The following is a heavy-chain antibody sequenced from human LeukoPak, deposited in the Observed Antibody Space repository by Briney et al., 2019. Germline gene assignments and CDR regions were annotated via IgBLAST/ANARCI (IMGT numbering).Heavy chain of an antibody. D-gene: IGHD3-9*01. V-gene: IGHV3-48*01. Sequence: GGSLRLSCVASGFTFSSYSMNWVRQAPGKGLEWVSYISSSSSTIYYADSVKGRFTISRDNSKNTLYLQTNSLRAEDTAVYYCAKRGGGRYFDWLTSYYYYYYMDVWGKGTTVTISS. J-gene: IGHJ6*03. CDR2: ISSSSSTI. CDR3: AKRGGGRYFDWLTSYYYYYYMDV. CDR1: GFTFSSYS.